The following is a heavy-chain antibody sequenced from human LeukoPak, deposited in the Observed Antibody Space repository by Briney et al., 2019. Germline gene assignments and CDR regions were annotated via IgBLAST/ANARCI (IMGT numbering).Heavy chain of an antibody. D-gene: IGHD2-2*01. CDR3: ARVVGYCSSTSCPYYFDY. V-gene: IGHV4-31*03. CDR2: IYYSGST. J-gene: IGHJ4*02. CDR1: GGSISRGGYY. Sequence: PSETLSLTCTVSGGSISRGGYYWSWIRQHPGKGLEWIGYIYYSGSTYYNPSLKSRVTISVDTSKNQFSLKLSSVTAADTAVYYCARVVGYCSSTSCPYYFDYWGQGTLVTVSS.